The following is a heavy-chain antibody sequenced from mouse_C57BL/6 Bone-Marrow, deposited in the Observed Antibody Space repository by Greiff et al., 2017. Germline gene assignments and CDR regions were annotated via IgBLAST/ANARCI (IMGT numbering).Heavy chain of an antibody. CDR2: INPYNGGT. CDR3: ARGRDYVYYFDY. CDR1: GYTFTDYY. J-gene: IGHJ2*01. V-gene: IGHV1-19*01. D-gene: IGHD1-1*01. Sequence: EVQLQQSGPVLVKPGASVKMSCKASGYTFTDYYMNWVKQSHGKSLEWIGVINPYNGGTSYNQKFKGKATLTVVKSSSTAYMELNSLTSEDSAVYYCARGRDYVYYFDYWGQGTTRTVSA.